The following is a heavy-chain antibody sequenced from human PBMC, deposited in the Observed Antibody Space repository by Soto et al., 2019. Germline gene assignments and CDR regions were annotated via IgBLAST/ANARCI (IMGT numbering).Heavy chain of an antibody. J-gene: IGHJ4*02. CDR1: GFTFSSYG. CDR2: IWYDGSNK. CDR3: ARDNCSGGSCYSAFDY. D-gene: IGHD2-15*01. V-gene: IGHV3-33*01. Sequence: GGSLRLSCAASGFTFSSYGMHWVRQAPGKGLEWVAVIWYDGSNKYYADSVKGRFTISRDNSKNTLYLQMNSLRAEDTAVYYCARDNCSGGSCYSAFDYWGQGTLVTVSS.